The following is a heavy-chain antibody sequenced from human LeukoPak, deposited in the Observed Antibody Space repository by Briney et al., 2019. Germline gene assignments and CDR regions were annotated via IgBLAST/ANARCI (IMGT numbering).Heavy chain of an antibody. CDR3: ARDRKGLVRGTTDYYYYYGMDV. CDR1: GGSISSYY. V-gene: IGHV4-59*01. J-gene: IGHJ6*02. CDR2: IYYSGST. Sequence: SSETLSLTCTVSGGSISSYYWSWIRRPPGKGLEWIGYIYYSGSTNYNPSLKSRVTISVDTSKNQFSLKLSSVTAADTAVYYCARDRKGLVRGTTDYYYYYGMDVWGQGTTVTVSS. D-gene: IGHD3-10*01.